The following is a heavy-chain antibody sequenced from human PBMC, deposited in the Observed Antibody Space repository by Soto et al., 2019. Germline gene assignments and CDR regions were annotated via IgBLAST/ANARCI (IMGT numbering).Heavy chain of an antibody. Sequence: SETLSLTCTVSGGSISSGDYYWSWIRQPPGKGLEWIGYIYYSGSTYYNPSLKSRVTISVDTSKNQFSLKLSSVTAADTAVYYCAREVSVYALLYYFDYWGQGALVTVSS. J-gene: IGHJ4*02. D-gene: IGHD2-8*01. CDR3: AREVSVYALLYYFDY. CDR2: IYYSGST. CDR1: GGSISSGDYY. V-gene: IGHV4-30-4*01.